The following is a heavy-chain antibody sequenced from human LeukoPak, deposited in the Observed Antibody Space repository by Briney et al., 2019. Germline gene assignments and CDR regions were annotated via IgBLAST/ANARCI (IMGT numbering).Heavy chain of an antibody. D-gene: IGHD3-10*01. J-gene: IGHJ6*03. CDR2: ISYDGSNK. CDR1: GFTFSSYG. CDR3: AKGQLWFGESDYYYYYMDV. Sequence: GGSLRLSCAASGFTFSSYGMHWVRQAPGKGLEWVAVISYDGSNKYYADSVKGRFTISRDNSKNTLYLQMNSLRAEDTAVYYCAKGQLWFGESDYYYYYMDVWGKGTTVTVSS. V-gene: IGHV3-30*18.